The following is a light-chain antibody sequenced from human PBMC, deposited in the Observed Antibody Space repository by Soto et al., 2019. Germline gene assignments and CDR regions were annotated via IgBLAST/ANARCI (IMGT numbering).Light chain of an antibody. CDR3: QQSYSTRWT. CDR1: RSVSTS. V-gene: IGKV1-39*01. J-gene: IGKJ1*01. CDR2: AAS. Sequence: GDIVAITCRASRSVSTSLNWYQQKPGKAPKVLIYAASNLQRGIPSRFSGSGFGTDFTLTISSLEPEDFATYYCQQSYSTRWTFGQGTKVDIK.